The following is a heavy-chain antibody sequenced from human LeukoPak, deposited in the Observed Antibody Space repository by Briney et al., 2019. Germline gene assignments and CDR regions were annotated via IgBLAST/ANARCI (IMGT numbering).Heavy chain of an antibody. D-gene: IGHD3-10*01. Sequence: SETLSLTCTVSGGSISSYYWSWIRQPPGKGLEWIGYIYYSGSTNYNPSLKSRVTISVDTSKNQFSLKLSSVTAADTAVYYCAGTMVRGVIISFDYWGQGTLVTASS. CDR1: GGSISSYY. CDR3: AGTMVRGVIISFDY. V-gene: IGHV4-59*01. J-gene: IGHJ4*02. CDR2: IYYSGST.